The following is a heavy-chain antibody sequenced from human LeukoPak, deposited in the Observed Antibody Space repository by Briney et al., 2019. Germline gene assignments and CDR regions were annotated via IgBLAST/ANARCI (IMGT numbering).Heavy chain of an antibody. J-gene: IGHJ4*02. CDR3: ARGRYYYDSRGRKRAFDY. V-gene: IGHV1-2*02. CDR2: INPNSGGT. Sequence: GASVKVSCKASGYTFTAYYMHWVRQAPGQGLEWMGWINPNSGGTNYAQNFQGRVTMTRNTSISTAYMELSSLRSEDTAVYYCARGRYYYDSRGRKRAFDYWGQGTLVTVSS. CDR1: GYTFTAYY. D-gene: IGHD3-22*01.